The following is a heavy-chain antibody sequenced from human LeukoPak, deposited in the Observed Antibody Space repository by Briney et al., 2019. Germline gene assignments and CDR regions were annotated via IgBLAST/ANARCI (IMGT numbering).Heavy chain of an antibody. CDR3: ARGRPYSGGYHLDY. J-gene: IGHJ4*02. CDR2: IYYSGST. V-gene: IGHV4-59*04. D-gene: IGHD1-26*01. CDR1: GFTVSSNY. Sequence: GSLRLSCAASGFTVSSNYMSWVRQPPGKGLEWIGNIYYSGSTYYNPSLKSRVTMSVDTSKNQFFLKLNSVTAADTAVYYCARGRPYSGGYHLDYWGQGTLVTVSP.